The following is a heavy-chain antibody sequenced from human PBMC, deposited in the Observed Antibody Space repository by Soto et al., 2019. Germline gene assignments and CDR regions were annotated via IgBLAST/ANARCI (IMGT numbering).Heavy chain of an antibody. D-gene: IGHD1-26*01. Sequence: QVQLVESGGGVVQPGRSLRLSCAASGFTFSSYGMHWVRQAPGKGLEWVAVISYDGSNKYYADSVKGRFTISRDNSKTTLYLQMNSLRAEDTAVYYCAPLRGAAGNFDYWGQGTLVTVSS. J-gene: IGHJ4*02. CDR3: APLRGAAGNFDY. CDR1: GFTFSSYG. CDR2: ISYDGSNK. V-gene: IGHV3-30*03.